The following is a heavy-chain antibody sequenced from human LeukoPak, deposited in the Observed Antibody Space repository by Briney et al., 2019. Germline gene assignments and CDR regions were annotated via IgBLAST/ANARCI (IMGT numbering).Heavy chain of an antibody. V-gene: IGHV5-51*01. J-gene: IGHJ6*03. D-gene: IGHD3-10*01. CDR3: ARHGVSYYYMDV. Sequence: GESLKISCETSGYNFAIYWIAWVRQMPGKGLDWMGVIYPGDSHTTYSPSFQGQVTISVDKSIGTAYLQWNSLKASDTAMYYCARHGVSYYYMDVWGQGTLVTVSS. CDR1: GYNFAIYW. CDR2: IYPGDSHT.